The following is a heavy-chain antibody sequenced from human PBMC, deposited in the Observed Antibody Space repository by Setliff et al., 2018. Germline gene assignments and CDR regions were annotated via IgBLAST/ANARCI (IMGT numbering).Heavy chain of an antibody. J-gene: IGHJ3*02. Sequence: VASVKVSCKVSGYTLTELSMHWVRQAPGKGLEWMGGFDPEDGETIYAQKFQGRVTMTEDTSTDKAYMELSSLRSEDTAVYYCATDSTQSGSYWDDAFDIWGQGTMVTVSS. CDR3: ATDSTQSGSYWDDAFDI. CDR2: FDPEDGET. V-gene: IGHV1-24*01. CDR1: GYTLTELS. D-gene: IGHD1-26*01.